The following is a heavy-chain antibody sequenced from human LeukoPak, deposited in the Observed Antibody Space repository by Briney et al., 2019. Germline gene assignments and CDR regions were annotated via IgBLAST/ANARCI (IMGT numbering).Heavy chain of an antibody. CDR3: ASTIAAAAPRTIFDY. D-gene: IGHD6-13*01. V-gene: IGHV4-39*07. CDR1: TFSTYA. Sequence: TFSTYAMSWVRQAPGKGLEWIGSIYYSGSTYYNPSLKSRVTISVDTSKNQFSLKLSSVTAADTAVYYCASTIAAAAPRTIFDYWGQGTLVTVSS. J-gene: IGHJ4*02. CDR2: IYYSGST.